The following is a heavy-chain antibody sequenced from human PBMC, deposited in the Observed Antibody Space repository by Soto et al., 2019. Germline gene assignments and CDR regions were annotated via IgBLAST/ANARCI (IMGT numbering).Heavy chain of an antibody. CDR3: ARGWFGIDY. Sequence: QVQLVQSGAEVKKPGASVKVSCKASGYTFTSHGISWVRQAPGQGLEWMGWINPYNGNTNYAQKLQGRVTMTTDTSTNTAYMELRTLRYDDTTVYYCARGWFGIDYWGQGTLVTVSS. CDR2: INPYNGNT. J-gene: IGHJ4*02. D-gene: IGHD3-16*01. V-gene: IGHV1-18*01. CDR1: GYTFTSHG.